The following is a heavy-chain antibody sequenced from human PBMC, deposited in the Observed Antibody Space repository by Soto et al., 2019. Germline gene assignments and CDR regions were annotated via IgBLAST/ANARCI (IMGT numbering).Heavy chain of an antibody. J-gene: IGHJ4*02. V-gene: IGHV3-33*01. CDR1: GFTFSNYG. CDR2: IWYDGSNK. CDR3: ARDEWGSGSLDY. Sequence: QVQLVESGGGVVQPGRSLRLSCAASGFTFSNYGMPWVRQAPGKGLEWVAVIWYDGSNKYYADSVKGRFTISRDNSKNTLYLQMNRLRAEDTAVYYCARDEWGSGSLDYWGQGTLVTVSS. D-gene: IGHD3-10*01.